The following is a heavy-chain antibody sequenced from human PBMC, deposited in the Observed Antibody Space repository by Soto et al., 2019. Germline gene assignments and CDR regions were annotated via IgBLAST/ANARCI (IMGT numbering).Heavy chain of an antibody. J-gene: IGHJ4*02. CDR1: GGSISSGDYY. V-gene: IGHV4-30-4*01. Sequence: PSETLSLTCTVSGGSISSGDYYWSWIRQPPGKGLEWIGYIYYSGGTYYNPSLKSRVTISVDTSKNQFSLKLSSVTAADTAVYYCARNGGTTWYYFDYWGQGTLVTVSS. CDR2: IYYSGGT. CDR3: ARNGGTTWYYFDY. D-gene: IGHD2-15*01.